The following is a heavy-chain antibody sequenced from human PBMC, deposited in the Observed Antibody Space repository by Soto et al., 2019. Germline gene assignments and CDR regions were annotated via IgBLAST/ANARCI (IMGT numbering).Heavy chain of an antibody. V-gene: IGHV3-23*01. CDR3: AKRGPGGIVVVVSATTGDFDY. CDR2: TSGSGGRT. J-gene: IGHJ4*02. D-gene: IGHD2-15*01. Sequence: GGSLRLSCAVAGFTFSSYAMNWVRQAPRGGLEWISSTSGSGGRTYYADSVKGRFTISRDNSQNTLYLQMDSLKVEDTAVYYCAKRGPGGIVVVVSATTGDFDYWGQGTLVTVSS. CDR1: GFTFSSYA.